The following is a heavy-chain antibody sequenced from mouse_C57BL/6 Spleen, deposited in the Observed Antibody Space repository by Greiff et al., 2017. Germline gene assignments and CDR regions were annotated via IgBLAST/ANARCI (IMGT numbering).Heavy chain of an antibody. CDR2: IDPETGGT. CDR1: GYTFTDYE. V-gene: IGHV1-15*01. CDR3: TRKGPINTVVGDYAMDY. D-gene: IGHD1-1*01. J-gene: IGHJ4*01. Sequence: VQLQQSGAELVRPGASVTLSCKASGYTFTDYEMHWVKQTPVHGLEWIGAIDPETGGTAYNQKFKGKAILTADKSSSTAYMELRSLTSEDSAVYYCTRKGPINTVVGDYAMDYWGQGTSVTVSS.